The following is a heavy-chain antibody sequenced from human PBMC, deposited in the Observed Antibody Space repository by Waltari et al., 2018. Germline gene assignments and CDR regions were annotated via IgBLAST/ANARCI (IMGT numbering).Heavy chain of an antibody. Sequence: QVQLVKSGAEVKKPGPWVKASCRPSGGTSGSITTTWVQPAPGQGLEWMGRIIPILGIANYAQKFQGRVTITADKSTSTAYMELSSLRSEDTAVYYCARERGEAGTVTDDYWGQGTLVTVSS. V-gene: IGHV1-69*08. D-gene: IGHD4-17*01. CDR3: ARERGEAGTVTDDY. CDR2: IIPILGIA. CDR1: GGTSGSIT. J-gene: IGHJ4*02.